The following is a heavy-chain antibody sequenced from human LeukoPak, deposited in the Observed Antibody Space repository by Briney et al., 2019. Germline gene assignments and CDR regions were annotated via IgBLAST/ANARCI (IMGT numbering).Heavy chain of an antibody. J-gene: IGHJ6*04. Sequence: SVKVSCKASGGTFSSYAISWVRQAPGQGLEWMGGLIPIFGTANYAQKFQGRVTITADRSTSTAYMELSSLRSEDTAVYYCARDIVVVPAAMNYYYGMDVWGKGTTVTVSS. V-gene: IGHV1-69*06. D-gene: IGHD2-2*01. CDR1: GGTFSSYA. CDR3: ARDIVVVPAAMNYYYGMDV. CDR2: LIPIFGTA.